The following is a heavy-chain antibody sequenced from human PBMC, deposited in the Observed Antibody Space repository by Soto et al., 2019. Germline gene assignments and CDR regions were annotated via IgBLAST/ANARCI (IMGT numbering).Heavy chain of an antibody. Sequence: SETLSLTCAVYGGSFSGYYWSWIRQPPGKGLEWIGEINHSGSTNYNPSLKSRVTISVDTSKNQFSLKLSSVTAADTAVYYCARGSGAAGAYDYWGQSTLVTVSS. CDR3: ARGSGAAGAYDY. V-gene: IGHV4-34*01. D-gene: IGHD6-13*01. CDR1: GGSFSGYY. CDR2: INHSGST. J-gene: IGHJ4*02.